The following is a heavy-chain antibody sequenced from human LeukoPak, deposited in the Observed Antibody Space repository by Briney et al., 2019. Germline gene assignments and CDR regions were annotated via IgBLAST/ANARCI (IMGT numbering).Heavy chain of an antibody. J-gene: IGHJ5*02. CDR2: AYYSGST. D-gene: IGHD6-19*01. Sequence: SETLSLTCSVFDGSISNYYWSWTRQPPGKGLEWIGYAYYSGSTTYNPSLESRVTISVDTSKNQFSLKLTAVTAADTAVYYCARNSAVATSRSWFDHWGQGTLVTVSS. V-gene: IGHV4-59*08. CDR1: DGSISNYY. CDR3: ARNSAVATSRSWFDH.